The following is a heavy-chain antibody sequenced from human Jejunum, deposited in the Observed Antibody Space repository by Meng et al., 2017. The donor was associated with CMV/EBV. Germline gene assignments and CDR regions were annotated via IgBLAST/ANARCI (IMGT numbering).Heavy chain of an antibody. CDR2: LKPDGSEN. V-gene: IGHV3-7*01. CDR3: ATLGFRRIDY. CDR1: GFSFSSTW. Sequence: CAASGFSFSSTWMGWVRQGPGKGLEWVANLKPDGSENWSTDSVKGRFTISRDNAKNSLFLQMNSLRADDTAVYFCATLGFRRIDYWGQGTLVTVSS. D-gene: IGHD5-18*01. J-gene: IGHJ4*02.